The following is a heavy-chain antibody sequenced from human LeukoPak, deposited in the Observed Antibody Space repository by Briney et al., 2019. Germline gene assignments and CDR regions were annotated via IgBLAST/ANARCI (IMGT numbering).Heavy chain of an antibody. D-gene: IGHD5-24*01. V-gene: IGHV4-34*01. CDR2: INHSGST. CDR1: GGSFSNYY. Sequence: PSETLSLPCAVYGGSFSNYYWNWIRQPPGKGLEWIGEINHSGSTDYNPSLKSRVSISVDTSKNQFSLKLNSVTAADTAVYYCAREGRDGSRYYFDYWSQGTLVTVSS. CDR3: AREGRDGSRYYFDY. J-gene: IGHJ4*02.